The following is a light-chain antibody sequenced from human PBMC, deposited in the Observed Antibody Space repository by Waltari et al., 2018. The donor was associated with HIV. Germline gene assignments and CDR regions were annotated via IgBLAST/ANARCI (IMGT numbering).Light chain of an antibody. Sequence: QSALTQPASVSGSPGQSVTISRTGTRSDVGGYTYVSWYQQHPGKAPKLMIYDVSNRPSGVSNRFSGSKSGNTASLTISGLQAEDEADYYCSSYTSSSTYVCGTGTKVTGL. CDR3: SSYTSSSTYV. CDR1: RSDVGGYTY. CDR2: DVS. J-gene: IGLJ1*01. V-gene: IGLV2-14*03.